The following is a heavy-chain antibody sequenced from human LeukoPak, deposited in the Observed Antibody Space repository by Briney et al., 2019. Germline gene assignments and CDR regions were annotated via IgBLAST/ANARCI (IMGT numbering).Heavy chain of an antibody. J-gene: IGHJ4*02. V-gene: IGHV3-23*01. D-gene: IGHD6-19*01. CDR2: ISASGGST. CDR1: GFTFSSYA. CDR3: AKEGSSGWYSFFDY. Sequence: PGGSLRLSCAASGFTFSSYAMSWVRQAPGKGLEWVSAISASGGSTYYADSVKGRFTISRDKPKNTLYLQMTILRAEDTAVYYCAKEGSSGWYSFFDYWGPGTLVTVSS.